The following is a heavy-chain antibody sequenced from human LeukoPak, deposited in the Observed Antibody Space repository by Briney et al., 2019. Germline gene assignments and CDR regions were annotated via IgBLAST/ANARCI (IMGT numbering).Heavy chain of an antibody. J-gene: IGHJ4*02. CDR1: GGSISSDY. D-gene: IGHD2-21*01. V-gene: IGHV4-59*08. Sequence: KPSETLSLTCTVSGGSISSDYWSWIRQPPGKGLEWIGFVYYSGSTNYNPSLKSRVTMSVDTSQKHFSLRLSSVTAADTAVYYCVRHEDYSPPGDWGQGTLVTVSS. CDR2: VYYSGST. CDR3: VRHEDYSPPGD.